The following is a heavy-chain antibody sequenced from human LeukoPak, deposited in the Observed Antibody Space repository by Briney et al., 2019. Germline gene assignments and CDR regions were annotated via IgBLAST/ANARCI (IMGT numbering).Heavy chain of an antibody. CDR1: GFTVSSNY. Sequence: GGSLRLSCAASGFTVSSNYMSWVRQAPGKGLEWVSVIYSGGSTYYADSVKGRFTISRDNSKNTLYLQMNSLRAEDTAVYYCASPSSSSYDSSGYYFDYWGQGTLVTVSS. V-gene: IGHV3-53*01. CDR3: ASPSSSSYDSSGYYFDY. D-gene: IGHD3-22*01. CDR2: IYSGGST. J-gene: IGHJ4*02.